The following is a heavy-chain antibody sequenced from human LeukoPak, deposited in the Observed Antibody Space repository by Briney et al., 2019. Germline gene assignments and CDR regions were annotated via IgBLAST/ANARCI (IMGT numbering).Heavy chain of an antibody. J-gene: IGHJ4*02. CDR3: ARERINSYGSPFGY. D-gene: IGHD5-18*01. CDR2: IYSGGST. V-gene: IGHV3-53*01. CDR1: GFTLRTNY. Sequence: TGGSLRLSCAASGFTLRTNYMSGVRQAPGKGLEGVAVIYSGGSTYYADSVKGRFTISRDNSKNTLYLQMNSLRAEDTAVYYCARERINSYGSPFGYWGQGTLVTVSS.